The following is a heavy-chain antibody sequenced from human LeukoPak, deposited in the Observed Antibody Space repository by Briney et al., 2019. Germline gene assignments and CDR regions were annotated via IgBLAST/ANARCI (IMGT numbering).Heavy chain of an antibody. D-gene: IGHD2-2*01. V-gene: IGHV4-59*01. CDR1: GGSISSYY. J-gene: IGHJ4*02. CDR3: ARARYCSSTSCYPDH. Sequence: KPSETLSFTCTVSGGSISSYYWSWIRQPPGKGLEWIGYIYYSGSTNYNPSLKSRVTISVDTSKNQFSLKLSSVTAADTAVYYCARARYCSSTSCYPDHWGQGTLVTVSS. CDR2: IYYSGST.